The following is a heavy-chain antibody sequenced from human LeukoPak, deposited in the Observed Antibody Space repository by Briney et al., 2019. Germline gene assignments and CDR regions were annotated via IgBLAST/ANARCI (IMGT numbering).Heavy chain of an antibody. CDR2: INPNSGGT. V-gene: IGHV1-2*02. CDR3: ARLRLRGNWFDP. D-gene: IGHD4-17*01. CDR1: GFTFSSYG. Sequence: GGSLRLSCAASGFTFSSYGMHWVRQAPGQGLEWMGWINPNSGGTNYAQKFQGRVTMTRDTSIGTAYMELSRLRSDDTAVYYCARLRLRGNWFDPWGQGTLVTVSS. J-gene: IGHJ5*02.